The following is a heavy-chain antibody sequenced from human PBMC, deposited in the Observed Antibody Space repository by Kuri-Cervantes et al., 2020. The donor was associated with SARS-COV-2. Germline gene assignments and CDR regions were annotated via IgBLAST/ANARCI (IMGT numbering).Heavy chain of an antibody. D-gene: IGHD4-17*01. CDR3: ARAYGFLRYIYYMDV. Sequence: GSLRLSCAFYGESFSGYYWNWIRQSPGKGLEWIGEVNHRGSTNYNPSLKSRVTMSVDTSSKQFSLHLSSVTAADTAVYYCARAYGFLRYIYYMDVWGRGTTVTVSS. J-gene: IGHJ6*03. CDR2: VNHRGST. CDR1: GESFSGYY. V-gene: IGHV4-34*01.